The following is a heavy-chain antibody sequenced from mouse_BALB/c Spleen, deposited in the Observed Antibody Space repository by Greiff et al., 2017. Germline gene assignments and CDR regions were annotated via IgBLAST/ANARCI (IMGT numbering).Heavy chain of an antibody. CDR2: IDPENGDT. J-gene: IGHJ3*01. V-gene: IGHV14-4*02. Sequence: EVQLQQSGAELVRSGASVKLSCTASGFNIKDYYMHWVKQRPEQGLEWIGWIDPENGDTEYAPKFQGKATMTADTSSNTAYLQLSSLTSEDTAVYYCNGFITTATFAYWGQGTLVTVSA. CDR3: NGFITTATFAY. D-gene: IGHD1-2*01. CDR1: GFNIKDYY.